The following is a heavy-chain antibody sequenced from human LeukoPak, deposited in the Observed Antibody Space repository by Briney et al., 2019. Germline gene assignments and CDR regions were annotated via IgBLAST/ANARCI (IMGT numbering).Heavy chain of an antibody. CDR3: ARDSEGMDV. V-gene: IGHV3-23*01. D-gene: IGHD3-10*01. CDR1: GFIFTSYS. J-gene: IGHJ6*04. CDR2: ISGSGGST. Sequence: GGSLMLSCAASGFIFTSYSMNWVRQAPGKGLEWVSAISGSGGSTYYADSVKGRFTISRDNSKNTLYLQMNSLRAEDTAVYYCARDSEGMDVWGKGTTVTISS.